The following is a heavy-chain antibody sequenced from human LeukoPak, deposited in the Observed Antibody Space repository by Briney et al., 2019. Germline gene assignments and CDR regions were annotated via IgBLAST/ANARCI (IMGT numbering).Heavy chain of an antibody. Sequence: SETLSLTCTVSGGSINSYYWSWIRQPPGKGLEWIGYIYSSGITTYNPSLKSRVTISVDTSKNQFSLRLSSVTAADTAVYYCARVEGYSGYDYGWFDPWGQGTLVTVSS. CDR1: GGSINSYY. CDR2: IYSSGIT. J-gene: IGHJ5*02. V-gene: IGHV4-4*08. CDR3: ARVEGYSGYDYGWFDP. D-gene: IGHD5-12*01.